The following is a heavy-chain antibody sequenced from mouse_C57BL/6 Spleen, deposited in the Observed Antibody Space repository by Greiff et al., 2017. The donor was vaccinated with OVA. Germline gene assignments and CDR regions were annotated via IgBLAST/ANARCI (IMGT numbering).Heavy chain of an antibody. V-gene: IGHV2-5*01. CDR3: AKNSYGRGYFDV. D-gene: IGHD1-1*01. CDR1: GFSLTSYG. J-gene: IGHJ1*03. CDR2: LWRGGST. Sequence: QVQLQQSGPGLVQPPQSLSITCTVSGFSLTSYGVHGVRQSPGKGLEGLGVLWRGGSTDYNAAFRSRLSITKDNSKSQVFFKMNSLQADDTAIYYCAKNSYGRGYFDVWGTGTTVTVSS.